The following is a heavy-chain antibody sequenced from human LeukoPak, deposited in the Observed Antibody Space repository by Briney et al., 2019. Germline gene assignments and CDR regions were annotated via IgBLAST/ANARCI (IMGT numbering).Heavy chain of an antibody. CDR1: GFTFSNYG. J-gene: IGHJ3*02. CDR2: IWYDGSNK. D-gene: IGHD7-27*01. Sequence: PGGSLRLSCAASGFTFSNYGMHWVRQAPGKGLEWVAIIWYDGSNKYYADSVKGRFTISRDNAKNSLYLQMNSLRAEDTAVYYCARTSGPRGAFDIWSQGTMVTASS. V-gene: IGHV3-33*01. CDR3: ARTSGPRGAFDI.